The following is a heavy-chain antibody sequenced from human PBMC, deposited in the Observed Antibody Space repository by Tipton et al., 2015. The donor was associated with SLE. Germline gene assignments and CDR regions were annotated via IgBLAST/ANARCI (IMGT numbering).Heavy chain of an antibody. Sequence: QLVQSGAEVKKPGASVKVSCKASGYTFTGYYMHWVRQASGQGLEWMGRINPNSGGTNYAQKFQGRVTMTRDTSISTAYMELSRLRSDDTAVYYCARDPLYSSAPPFDYWGQGTLVPVSS. CDR3: ARDPLYSSAPPFDY. CDR1: GYTFTGYY. CDR2: INPNSGGT. J-gene: IGHJ4*02. V-gene: IGHV1-2*06. D-gene: IGHD6-25*01.